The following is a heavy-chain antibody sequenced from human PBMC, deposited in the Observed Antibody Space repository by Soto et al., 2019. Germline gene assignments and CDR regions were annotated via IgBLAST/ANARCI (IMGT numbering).Heavy chain of an antibody. CDR2: ISYDGSNK. V-gene: IGHV3-30*18. CDR3: AKDTFYSSSCMDY. D-gene: IGHD6-13*01. J-gene: IGHJ4*02. CDR1: GFTFSSYG. Sequence: GGSLRLSCAASGFTFSSYGMHWVRQAPGKGLEWVAVISYDGSNKYYADSVKGRFTISRDNSKNTLYLQMNSLRAEDTAVYYCAKDTFYSSSCMDYWGQGTLVTVSS.